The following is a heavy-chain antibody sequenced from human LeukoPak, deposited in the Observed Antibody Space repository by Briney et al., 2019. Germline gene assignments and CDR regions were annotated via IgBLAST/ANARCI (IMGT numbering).Heavy chain of an antibody. D-gene: IGHD6-13*01. Sequence: SEALSPTCTVSGGSISSYYWSWIRQPPGKGLEWIGYIYYSGSTNYNPSLKSRVTISVDTSKNQFSLKLSSVTAADTAVYYCARDAPTYSSSWYFDLWGRGTLVTVSS. CDR1: GGSISSYY. CDR3: ARDAPTYSSSWYFDL. J-gene: IGHJ2*01. CDR2: IYYSGST. V-gene: IGHV4-59*01.